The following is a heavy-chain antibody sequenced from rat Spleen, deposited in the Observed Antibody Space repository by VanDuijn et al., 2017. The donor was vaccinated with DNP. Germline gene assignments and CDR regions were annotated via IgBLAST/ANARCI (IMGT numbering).Heavy chain of an antibody. J-gene: IGHJ3*01. V-gene: IGHV5-20*01. CDR1: GFTFSDYY. CDR3: TTDAAY. CDR2: INSDGSNT. Sequence: EVQLVQFGGGLVRPGGSLKLSCAASGFTFSDYYMSWVRQAPTMGLEWVASINSDGSNTYYRDSVKGRFTISRNNAESSLYLQMDSLRSEDTATYYCTTDAAYWGRGALVTVSS.